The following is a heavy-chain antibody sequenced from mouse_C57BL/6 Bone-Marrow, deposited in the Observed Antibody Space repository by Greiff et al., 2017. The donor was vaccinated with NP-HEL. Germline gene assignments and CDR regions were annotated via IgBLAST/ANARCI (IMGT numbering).Heavy chain of an antibody. CDR3: ARMWTAQATGLAMDY. V-gene: IGHV8-8*01. D-gene: IGHD3-2*02. CDR2: IWWDDDK. Sequence: QVTLKECGPGILQPSQTLSLTCSFSGFSLSTFGMGVGWIRQPSGKGLEWLAHIWWDDDKYYNPALKSRLTISKDTSKNQVFLKIANVDTADTATYYCARMWTAQATGLAMDYWGQGTSVTVSS. J-gene: IGHJ4*01. CDR1: GFSLSTFGMG.